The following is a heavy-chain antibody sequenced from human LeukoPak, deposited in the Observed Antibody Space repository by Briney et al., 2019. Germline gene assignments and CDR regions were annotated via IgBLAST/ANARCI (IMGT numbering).Heavy chain of an antibody. CDR2: INHSGST. D-gene: IGHD6-13*01. CDR3: AREGRIAAAGIGSKRKYFQH. Sequence: SETLSLTCAVYGGSFSGYYWSWIRQPPGKGLEWIGEINHSGSTNYNPSLKSRVTISVDTSKNQFSLKLSSVTAADTAVYYCAREGRIAAAGIGSKRKYFQHWGQGTLVTVSS. J-gene: IGHJ1*01. CDR1: GGSFSGYY. V-gene: IGHV4-34*01.